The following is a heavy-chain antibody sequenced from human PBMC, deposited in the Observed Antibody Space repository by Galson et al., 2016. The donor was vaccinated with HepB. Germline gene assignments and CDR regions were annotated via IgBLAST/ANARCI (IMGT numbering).Heavy chain of an antibody. Sequence: SLRLSCAASRSTFSSYGVNWIRLARGKGLGWVSYIRRGSGTNYYDYAVTGRITISRDNAKNSLYLQLNSLRAEDTAVYYCAREPVRLDDLLTGPPKNPDYWGQGTLVTVAS. CDR2: IRRGSGTN. D-gene: IGHD3-9*01. V-gene: IGHV3-48*04. CDR3: AREPVRLDDLLTGPPKNPDY. J-gene: IGHJ4*02. CDR1: RSTFSSYG.